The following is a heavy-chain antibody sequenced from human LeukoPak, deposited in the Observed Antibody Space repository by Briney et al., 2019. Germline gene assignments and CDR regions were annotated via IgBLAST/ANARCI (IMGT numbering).Heavy chain of an antibody. CDR2: IKQDGSEK. D-gene: IGHD2-2*01. Sequence: GGSLRLSCAASGFTFSSYWMSWVRQSPGKGLEWVANIKQDGSEKYYVDSVKGRFTISRDNAKNSLYLQMNSLTAEDTAVYYCARDCSSTSCYAAGHYFDYWGQGTLVTVSS. CDR3: ARDCSSTSCYAAGHYFDY. J-gene: IGHJ4*02. V-gene: IGHV3-7*01. CDR1: GFTFSSYW.